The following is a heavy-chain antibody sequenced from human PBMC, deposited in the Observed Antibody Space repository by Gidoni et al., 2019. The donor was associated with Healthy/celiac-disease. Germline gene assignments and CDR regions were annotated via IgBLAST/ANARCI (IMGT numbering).Heavy chain of an antibody. J-gene: IGHJ6*02. V-gene: IGHV1-24*01. Sequence: QVQLVQSGAEVKKPGASVKVPCKVSGYTLTELSMHWVRQAPGKGLEWMGGFDPEDGETIYAQKFQGRVTMTEDTSTDTAYMELSSLRSEDTAVYYCATARYSGYGGNYYYGMDVWGQGTTVTVSS. CDR3: ATARYSGYGGNYYYGMDV. D-gene: IGHD5-12*01. CDR2: FDPEDGET. CDR1: GYTLTELS.